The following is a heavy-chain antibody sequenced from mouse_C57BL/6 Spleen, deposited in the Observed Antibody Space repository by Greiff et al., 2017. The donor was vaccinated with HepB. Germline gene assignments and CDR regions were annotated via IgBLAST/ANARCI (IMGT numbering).Heavy chain of an antibody. CDR2: IDPSDSET. CDR1: GYTFTSYW. CDR3: ARNWDGDAMDY. Sequence: VQLQQPGAELVRPGSSVKLSCKASGYTFTSYWMHWVKQRPIQGLEWIGNIDPSDSETHYNQKFKDKATLTVDKSSSTAYMQRSSLTSEDSAVYYCARNWDGDAMDYWGQGTSVTVSS. V-gene: IGHV1-52*01. D-gene: IGHD4-1*01. J-gene: IGHJ4*01.